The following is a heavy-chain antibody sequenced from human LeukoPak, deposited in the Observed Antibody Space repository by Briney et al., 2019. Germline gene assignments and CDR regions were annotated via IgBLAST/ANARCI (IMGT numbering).Heavy chain of an antibody. CDR1: GYTFTNYG. CDR2: ISGYNGNT. V-gene: IGHV1-18*04. CDR3: ARVETMVRGGYDYYYYGMDV. J-gene: IGHJ6*04. D-gene: IGHD3-10*01. Sequence: ASVEVSCKASGYTFTNYGISWVRQAPGQGLEWMGWISGYNGNTNYAQKVQGRVTMTTDTSTSTAYMELRSLRSDDTAVYYCARVETMVRGGYDYYYYGMDVWGKGTTVTVSA.